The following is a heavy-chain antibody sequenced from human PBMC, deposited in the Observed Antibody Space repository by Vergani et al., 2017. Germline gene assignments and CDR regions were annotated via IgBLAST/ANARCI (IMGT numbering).Heavy chain of an antibody. CDR1: GFTFSSYA. CDR2: ISGSGGST. V-gene: IGHV3-23*01. D-gene: IGHD5-12*01. Sequence: EVQLLESGGGLVQPGGSLRLSCAASGFTFSSYAMSWVRQAPGKGLEWVSAISGSGGSTYYADSVKGRFTISRDNSKNTLYLQMNSLRAGDTAVYYCVRGLAPYWXFDLWGRGTLVTVSS. J-gene: IGHJ2*01. CDR3: VRGLAPYWXFDL.